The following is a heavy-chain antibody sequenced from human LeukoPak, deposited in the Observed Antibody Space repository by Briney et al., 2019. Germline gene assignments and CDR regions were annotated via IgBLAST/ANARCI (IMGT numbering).Heavy chain of an antibody. V-gene: IGHV4-34*01. J-gene: IGHJ4*02. CDR2: INHSGST. Sequence: SETLSLTCAVYGGSFSGYYWSWIRQPPGKGLEWIGEINHSGSTNYNPSLKSRVTISVDASKNQFSLKLSSVTAADTAVYYCARGYDFWSGYYWESWGQGTLVTVSS. CDR1: GGSFSGYY. D-gene: IGHD3-3*01. CDR3: ARGYDFWSGYYWES.